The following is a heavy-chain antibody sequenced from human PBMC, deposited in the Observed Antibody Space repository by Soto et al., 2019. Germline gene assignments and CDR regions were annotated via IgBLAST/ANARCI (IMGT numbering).Heavy chain of an antibody. CDR3: ARGWGIFVGAAPYDP. CDR1: GYTFTSYY. J-gene: IGHJ5*02. D-gene: IGHD3-3*01. Sequence: QVQLVQSGAEVKKPGASVKVSCKASGYTFTSYYMNWVRQAPGQGLEWLGIINPSGGYTTYAQRFRGRGTNTRHTCTSTVHMEPGKLQFEGKAGSLCARGWGIFVGAAPYDPWGQGTLVTVSS. V-gene: IGHV1-46*01. CDR2: INPSGGYT.